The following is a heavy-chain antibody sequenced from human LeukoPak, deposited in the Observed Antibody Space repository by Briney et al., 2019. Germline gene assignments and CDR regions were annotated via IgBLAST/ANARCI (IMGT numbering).Heavy chain of an antibody. Sequence: GGSLRLSCTASGFTFGDYAMSWVRQAPGKGLGWVGFIRSKAYGGTTEYAASVKGRFTISRDDSKNIAYLQMHSLKTEDTAVYYCTREVYIVVVPAAPRGVYYYYYMDVWGKGTTVTVSS. J-gene: IGHJ6*03. V-gene: IGHV3-49*04. CDR3: TREVYIVVVPAAPRGVYYYYYMDV. D-gene: IGHD2-2*01. CDR2: IRSKAYGGTT. CDR1: GFTFGDYA.